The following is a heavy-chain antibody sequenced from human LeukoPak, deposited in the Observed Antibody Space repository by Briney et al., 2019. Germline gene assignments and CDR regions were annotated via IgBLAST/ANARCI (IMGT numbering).Heavy chain of an antibody. CDR1: GYTFTSYD. CDR3: ARVTTATYYDFWSGYYALGY. CDR2: INPGGGST. D-gene: IGHD3-3*01. V-gene: IGHV1-46*01. J-gene: IGHJ4*02. Sequence: ASVKVSCKASGYTFTSYDINWVRQAPGQGLEWMGIINPGGGSTSYAQKFQGRVTMTRDTSTSTVYMELSSLRSEDTAVYYCARVTTATYYDFWSGYYALGYWGQGTLVTVSS.